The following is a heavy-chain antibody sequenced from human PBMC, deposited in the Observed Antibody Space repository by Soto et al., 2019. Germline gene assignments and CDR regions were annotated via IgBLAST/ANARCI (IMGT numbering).Heavy chain of an antibody. CDR1: GYTFTSYG. CDR2: ISAYNGNT. Sequence: QVQLVQSGAEVKKPGASVKVSCKASGYTFTSYGISWVRQAPGQGLEWMGWISAYNGNTNYAQKLHGRVTMNTDTVTSTAYMELRSLRSDDTAVYYCARDEVKVGYFWGSYSNGYYYGMDVWGQGTTVTVSS. CDR3: ARDEVKVGYFWGSYSNGYYYGMDV. J-gene: IGHJ6*02. D-gene: IGHD3-3*01. V-gene: IGHV1-18*04.